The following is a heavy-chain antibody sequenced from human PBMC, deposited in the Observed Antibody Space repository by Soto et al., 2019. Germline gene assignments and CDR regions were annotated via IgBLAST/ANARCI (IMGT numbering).Heavy chain of an antibody. CDR1: GGSITRNNHY. CDR3: ARLGSSGWYQGSYFDY. Sequence: QLQLQESGPGLVKPSETLSLTCTVSGGSITRNNHYWGWIRQSPGKGLEWIGSILYSGSINYNPPLKSRVTISVETSKNQFSLKMSSVTAADTAVDYCARLGSSGWYQGSYFDYWGQGTLVTVSS. J-gene: IGHJ4*02. CDR2: ILYSGSI. V-gene: IGHV4-39*01. D-gene: IGHD6-19*01.